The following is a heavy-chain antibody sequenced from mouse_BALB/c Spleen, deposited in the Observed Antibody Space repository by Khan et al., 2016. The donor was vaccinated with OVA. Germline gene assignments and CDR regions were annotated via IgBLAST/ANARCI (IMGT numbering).Heavy chain of an antibody. CDR3: AKDPPYYAMDY. Sequence: VQLQESGPGLVAPSQSLSITCTVSGFSLTDYAVSWIRQPPGKGLEWLGVIWAGGSKYYNLALKSRLSISKDNSKSQVFLKMNSLQTDDTAMYYGAKDPPYYAMDYWGQGTSVTVSS. J-gene: IGHJ4*01. CDR2: IWAGGSK. V-gene: IGHV2-6-5*01. CDR1: GFSLTDYA.